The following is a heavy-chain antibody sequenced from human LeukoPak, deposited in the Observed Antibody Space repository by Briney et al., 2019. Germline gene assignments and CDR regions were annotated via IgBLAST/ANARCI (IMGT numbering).Heavy chain of an antibody. Sequence: SETLSLTCAVYGGSFSGYYWSWIRQPPGKGLEWIGEINHSGSTNYNPSLKSRVTISVDTSKNQFSLKLSSVTAADTAVYYYARRARRAVSTTGYSYNYWGQGTLVTVSS. D-gene: IGHD5-18*01. V-gene: IGHV4-34*01. J-gene: IGHJ4*02. CDR1: GGSFSGYY. CDR2: INHSGST. CDR3: ARRARRAVSTTGYSYNY.